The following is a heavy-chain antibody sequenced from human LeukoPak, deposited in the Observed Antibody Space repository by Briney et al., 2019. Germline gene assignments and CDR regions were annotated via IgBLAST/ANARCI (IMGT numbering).Heavy chain of an antibody. V-gene: IGHV3-9*01. J-gene: IGHJ4*02. CDR1: GFTFDDYA. Sequence: GRSLRLSCAASGFTFDDYAMHWVRHAPGKGLEWVSGISWNSGSIGYADSVKGRFTISRDNAKNSLYLQMNSLRAEDTALYYCAKGGSWIQLWLSLDYWGQGTLVTVPS. CDR2: ISWNSGSI. CDR3: AKGGSWIQLWLSLDY. D-gene: IGHD5-18*01.